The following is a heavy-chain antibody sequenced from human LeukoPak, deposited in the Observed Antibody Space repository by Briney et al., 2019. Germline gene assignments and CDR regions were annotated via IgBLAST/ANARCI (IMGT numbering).Heavy chain of an antibody. J-gene: IGHJ4*02. CDR1: GFTFSSYA. CDR2: ISGSGGST. D-gene: IGHD3-3*01. V-gene: IGHV3-23*01. CDR3: AKDDYDFWSGSTFFDY. Sequence: GGSLRLSCAASGFTFSSYAVSWVRQAPGKGLEWVSAISGSGGSTYYADSVKGRFTISRDNSKNTLYLQMNSLRAEDTAVYYCAKDDYDFWSGSTFFDYWGQGTLVTVSS.